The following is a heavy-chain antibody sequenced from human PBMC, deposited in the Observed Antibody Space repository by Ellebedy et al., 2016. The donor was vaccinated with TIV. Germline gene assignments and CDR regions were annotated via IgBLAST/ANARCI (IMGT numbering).Heavy chain of an antibody. CDR1: GGSISSSSYY. J-gene: IGHJ4*02. CDR2: IYYTGTT. CDR3: ASGDCSGGSCYKNDN. V-gene: IGHV4-39*07. Sequence: MPGGSLRLSCTVSGGSISSSSYYWGWIRQPPGKGLEWVASIYYTGTTYYNPSLKSRVTISIDMSKNQFSLKLSSVTAADTAVYYCASGDCSGGSCYKNDNWGQGTLVTVSS. D-gene: IGHD2-15*01.